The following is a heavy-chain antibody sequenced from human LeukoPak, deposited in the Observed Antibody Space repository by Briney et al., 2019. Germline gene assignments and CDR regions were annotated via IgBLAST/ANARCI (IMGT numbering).Heavy chain of an antibody. J-gene: IGHJ4*02. Sequence: PSQTLSLTCTVSGGSISSGSYYWSWIRQPAGKGLEWIGRIYTSGSTNYNPSLKSRVTMSVDTSKNQFSLKLSSVTTADTAEYYCAKMGAEYGYYLDYWGQGILVTVSS. V-gene: IGHV4-61*02. D-gene: IGHD4-17*01. CDR1: GGSISSGSYY. CDR2: IYTSGST. CDR3: AKMGAEYGYYLDY.